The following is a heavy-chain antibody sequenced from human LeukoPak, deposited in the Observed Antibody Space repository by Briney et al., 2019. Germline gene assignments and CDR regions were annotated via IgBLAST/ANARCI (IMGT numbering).Heavy chain of an antibody. CDR1: GSTFSSYD. J-gene: IGHJ5*02. CDR2: IGTAGDT. Sequence: GGSLRLSCAAYGSTFSSYDMHWVRQATGKGLEWVSAIGTAGDTYYPGSVKGRFTISRENAKNSLYLQMNSLRAGDTAVYYCARGIQPPARYNWFDPWGQGTLVTVSS. V-gene: IGHV3-13*01. CDR3: ARGIQPPARYNWFDP.